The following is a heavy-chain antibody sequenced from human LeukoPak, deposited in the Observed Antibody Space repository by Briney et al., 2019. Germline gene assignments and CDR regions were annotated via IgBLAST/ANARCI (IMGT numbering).Heavy chain of an antibody. J-gene: IGHJ4*02. CDR2: ISGSSSTI. D-gene: IGHD3-10*01. Sequence: GGSLRLSCAASGFSFRTYSMNWVRQAPGKGLEWVSYISGSSSTIYYADSVKGRFTISRDNAKNSLYLQMNSLRDEDTAVYYCARGDGWFGELLNFDYWGQGTLVTVSP. CDR1: GFSFRTYS. V-gene: IGHV3-48*02. CDR3: ARGDGWFGELLNFDY.